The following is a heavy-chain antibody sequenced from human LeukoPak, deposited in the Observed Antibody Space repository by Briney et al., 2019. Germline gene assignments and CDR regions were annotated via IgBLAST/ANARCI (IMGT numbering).Heavy chain of an antibody. J-gene: IGHJ4*02. Sequence: ASVKVSCKVSGYTLTELSMHWVRQAPGKGLEWMGGFDPEGGETIYAQKFQGRVTMTEDTSTDTAYMELSSLRSEDTAVYYCATNKLGIAAAGTGVFDYWGQGTLVTVSS. V-gene: IGHV1-24*01. CDR2: FDPEGGET. CDR1: GYTLTELS. D-gene: IGHD6-13*01. CDR3: ATNKLGIAAAGTGVFDY.